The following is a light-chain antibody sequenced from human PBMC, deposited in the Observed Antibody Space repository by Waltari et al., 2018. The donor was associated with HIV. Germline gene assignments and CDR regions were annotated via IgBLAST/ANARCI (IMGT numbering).Light chain of an antibody. CDR2: GNS. Sequence: QSVLTQPPSVSGAPGQRVTLSCTGSSSNIGAGYDLTWYQQLPGTAPKLLIYGNSNRPSGVPDRFSGSKSGTSASLAITGLQAEDEADYYCQSYDSSLSGVFGGGTKLTVL. CDR1: SSNIGAGYD. CDR3: QSYDSSLSGV. J-gene: IGLJ3*02. V-gene: IGLV1-40*01.